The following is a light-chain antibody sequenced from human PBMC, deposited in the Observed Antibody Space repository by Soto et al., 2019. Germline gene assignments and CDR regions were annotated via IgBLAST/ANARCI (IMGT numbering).Light chain of an antibody. CDR3: QQRSIWPPA. V-gene: IGKV3-11*01. CDR2: DSS. CDR1: QSVGTY. J-gene: IGKJ4*01. Sequence: DIVMTQSPATLSLSPGERATLSCRASQSVGTYLAWYQQKPGQAPRLLIYDSSKRATDIPARFSGSGSGTDFTITISSLEPEDFAVYYCQQRSIWPPAFGGGTKVEIK.